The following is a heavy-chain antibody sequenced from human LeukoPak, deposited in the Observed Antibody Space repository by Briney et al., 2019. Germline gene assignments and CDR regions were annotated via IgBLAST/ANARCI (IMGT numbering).Heavy chain of an antibody. CDR2: ISYDGSNK. Sequence: GGSLRLSCAASGFTFSSYAMHWVRQAPGKGLEWVAVISYDGSNKYYADSVKGRFTISRDNSKNTLYLQMNSLRAEDTAVYYCARDQYYYGSGSYNGFDYWGQGTLVTVSS. CDR1: GFTFSSYA. V-gene: IGHV3-30-3*01. J-gene: IGHJ4*02. CDR3: ARDQYYYGSGSYNGFDY. D-gene: IGHD3-10*01.